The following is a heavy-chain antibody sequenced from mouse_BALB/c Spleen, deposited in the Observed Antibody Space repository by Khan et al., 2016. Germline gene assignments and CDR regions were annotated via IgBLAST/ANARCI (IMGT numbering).Heavy chain of an antibody. CDR3: ARAGTFDY. J-gene: IGHJ2*01. V-gene: IGHV2-9*02. D-gene: IGHD6-1*01. CDR2: IWAGGNT. Sequence: VQLQESGPGLVAPSQSLSITCTVSGFSLTSYGVHWVRQPPGKGLEWLGVIWAGGNTNYNSALMSRLTITRDNSKSQVFLKMNSLQTDDTAMYYCARAGTFDYWGQGTTLTVSS. CDR1: GFSLTSYG.